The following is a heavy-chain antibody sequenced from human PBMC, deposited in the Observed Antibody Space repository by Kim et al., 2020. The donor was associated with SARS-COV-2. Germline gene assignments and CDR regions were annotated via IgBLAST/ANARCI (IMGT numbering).Heavy chain of an antibody. V-gene: IGHV3-48*03. CDR3: ARGRYCSSTSCSHFRYYYGMDV. CDR1: GFTFSSYE. Sequence: GGSLRLSCAASGFTFSSYEMNWVRQAPGKGLEWVSYISSSGSTIYYADSVKGRFTISRDNAKNSLYLQMNSLRAEDTAVYYCARGRYCSSTSCSHFRYYYGMDVWGQGTTVTVSS. D-gene: IGHD2-2*01. CDR2: ISSSGSTI. J-gene: IGHJ6*02.